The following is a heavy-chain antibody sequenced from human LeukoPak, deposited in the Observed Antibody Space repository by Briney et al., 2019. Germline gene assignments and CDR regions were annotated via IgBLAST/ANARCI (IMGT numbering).Heavy chain of an antibody. CDR1: GFTFSSYE. J-gene: IGHJ5*02. V-gene: IGHV3-48*03. Sequence: GGSLRLSCAASGFTFSSYEMNWVRQAPGKGLEWVSYISSSGSTIYYADSVKGRFTISRDNAKNSLYLQMNSLRAADTAVYYCAREPLQYCSGGSCYSRGWSDPWGQGTLVTVSS. D-gene: IGHD2-15*01. CDR2: ISSSGSTI. CDR3: AREPLQYCSGGSCYSRGWSDP.